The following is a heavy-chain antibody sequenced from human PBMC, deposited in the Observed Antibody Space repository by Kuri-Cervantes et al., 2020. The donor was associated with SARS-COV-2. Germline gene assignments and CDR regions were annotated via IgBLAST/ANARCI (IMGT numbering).Heavy chain of an antibody. CDR2: IYHSGST. D-gene: IGHD3-3*01. Sequence: SQTLSLTCAFYGEAFSGYYWTWIRQPPGKGLEWIGSIYHSGSTYYNPSLKSRVTISVDTSKNQFSLKLSSVTAADTAVYYCARSGDSRHTIFGVVITMGVDYWGQGTLVTVSS. J-gene: IGHJ4*02. V-gene: IGHV4-34*01. CDR3: ARSGDSRHTIFGVVITMGVDY. CDR1: GEAFSGYY.